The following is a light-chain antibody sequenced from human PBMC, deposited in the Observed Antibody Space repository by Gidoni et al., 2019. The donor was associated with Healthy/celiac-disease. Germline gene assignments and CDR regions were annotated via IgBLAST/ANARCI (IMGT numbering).Light chain of an antibody. Sequence: DIVMTQSPDSLAVSLGERATINCNASQSVLYSSNNKNYLAWYQQKPGQPPKLLIYWASTRESGVPDRFSGSGSGTDFTLTISSLQAEDVAVYYCQQSYSTPWTFGQGTKVEIK. CDR3: QQSYSTPWT. V-gene: IGKV4-1*01. J-gene: IGKJ1*01. CDR2: WAS. CDR1: QSVLYSSNNKNY.